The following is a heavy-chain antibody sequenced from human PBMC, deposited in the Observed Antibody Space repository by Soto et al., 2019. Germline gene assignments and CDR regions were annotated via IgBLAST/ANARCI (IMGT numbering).Heavy chain of an antibody. Sequence: ASVKVSCKASGYTFTSYGISWVRQAPGQGLEWMGWISAYNGNTNYAQKLQGRVTMTTDTSTSTAYMELRSLRSDDTAVYYCARGGRDTAMVSLDYYYYYMDVWGKGTTVTVSS. CDR1: GYTFTSYG. D-gene: IGHD5-18*01. CDR3: ARGGRDTAMVSLDYYYYYMDV. J-gene: IGHJ6*03. V-gene: IGHV1-18*01. CDR2: ISAYNGNT.